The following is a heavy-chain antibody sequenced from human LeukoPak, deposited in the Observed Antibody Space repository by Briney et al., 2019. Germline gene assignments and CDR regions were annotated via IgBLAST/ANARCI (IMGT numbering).Heavy chain of an antibody. CDR2: ISYDGSNK. D-gene: IGHD2-21*01. CDR3: ARGRLNDAAFDP. Sequence: GGSLRLSCAASGFTFSTYAVHWVRQAPGKGLEWVAIISYDGSNKYYTDSVKGRFTISRDNSKNTLYLQMNSLRAEDTAVYCCARGRLNDAAFDPWGQGTLVTVSS. CDR1: GFTFSTYA. J-gene: IGHJ5*02. V-gene: IGHV3-30-3*01.